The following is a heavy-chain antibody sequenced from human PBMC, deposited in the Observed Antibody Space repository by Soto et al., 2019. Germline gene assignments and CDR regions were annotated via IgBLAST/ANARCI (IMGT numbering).Heavy chain of an antibody. J-gene: IGHJ3*02. D-gene: IGHD6-13*01. CDR3: ARGYSSSWYVGGAFDI. V-gene: IGHV6-1*01. CDR1: GDSVSSNSAA. CDR2: TYYRSKWYN. Sequence: SQTLSLTCAISGDSVSSNSAAWNWIRQSPSRGLEWLGRTYYRSKWYNDYAVSVKSRITINPDTSKNQFSLQLNSVTPEDTAVYYCARGYSSSWYVGGAFDIWGQGIMVTVSS.